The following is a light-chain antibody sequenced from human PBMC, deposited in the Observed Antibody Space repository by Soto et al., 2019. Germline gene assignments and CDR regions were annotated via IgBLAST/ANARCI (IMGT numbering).Light chain of an antibody. V-gene: IGKV3-20*01. CDR3: QHYGRSPLLYT. Sequence: EIVLTQSPGTLSLSPGEGATLSCRASQSITSNYLAWYQQRPGQAPRLLIYGASTRAAGVPDRFSGSGSGTDFTLTLTRLEPEDFAVYYCQHYGRSPLLYTFGQGTKLGVK. J-gene: IGKJ2*01. CDR2: GAS. CDR1: QSITSNY.